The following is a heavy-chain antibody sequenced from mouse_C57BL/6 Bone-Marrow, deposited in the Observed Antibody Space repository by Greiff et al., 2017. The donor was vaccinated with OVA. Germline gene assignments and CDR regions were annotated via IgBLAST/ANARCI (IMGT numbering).Heavy chain of an antibody. J-gene: IGHJ2*01. CDR1: GYTFTDYN. V-gene: IGHV1-18*01. Sequence: EVQLQQSGPELVKPGASVKIPCKASGYTFTDYNMDWVKQSHGKSLEWIGDINPNNGGTIYNQKFKGKATLTADKSSSTAYMELRSLTSEDSAVYFCARLDGYYPDYWGQGTTLTVSS. D-gene: IGHD2-3*01. CDR2: INPNNGGT. CDR3: ARLDGYYPDY.